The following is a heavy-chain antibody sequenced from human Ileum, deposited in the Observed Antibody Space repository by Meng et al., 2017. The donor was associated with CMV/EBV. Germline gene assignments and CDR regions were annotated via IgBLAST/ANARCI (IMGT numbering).Heavy chain of an antibody. CDR2: ISYDGSNQ. J-gene: IGHJ4*02. Sequence: QVQWGGSGGGVFPPGRYLGLSCAAAGFTFSGYAMHWVRQAPGKGLEWVADISYDGSNQYYGDSVKGRFTITRDNSKNTLYLQMNSLTTEDTAVYYCVRDRGSTTYYFDYWGQGTLVTVSS. V-gene: IGHV3-30*04. CDR3: VRDRGSTTYYFDY. D-gene: IGHD2-2*01. CDR1: GFTFSGYA.